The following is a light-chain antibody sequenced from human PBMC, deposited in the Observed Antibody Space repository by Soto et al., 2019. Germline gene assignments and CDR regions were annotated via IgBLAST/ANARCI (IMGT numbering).Light chain of an antibody. CDR2: QDT. V-gene: IGLV3-1*01. CDR3: QAWDSSTL. J-gene: IGLJ2*01. Sequence: SYELTQPTSVSVSPGQTASITCSGDKLGDKYVCWYQQKPGQSPVLVIYQDTKRPSGIPERFSGSNSGNTATLTISGTQAMDEADYYCQAWDSSTLFGGGTKVTVL. CDR1: KLGDKY.